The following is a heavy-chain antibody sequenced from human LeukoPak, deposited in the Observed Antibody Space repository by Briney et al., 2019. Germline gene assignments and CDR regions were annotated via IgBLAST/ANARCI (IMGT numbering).Heavy chain of an antibody. CDR1: GYTFTNYA. Sequence: ASVKVSCKASGYTFTNYAMHWVRQAPGQRLEWMGWINAGNGNTIYSQKFQGRVTITRDTSANTAYMELSSLRSEDTAVYYCARAAAAANGWFDPWGQGTLVTVSS. J-gene: IGHJ5*02. V-gene: IGHV1-3*01. CDR2: INAGNGNT. CDR3: ARAAAAANGWFDP. D-gene: IGHD6-13*01.